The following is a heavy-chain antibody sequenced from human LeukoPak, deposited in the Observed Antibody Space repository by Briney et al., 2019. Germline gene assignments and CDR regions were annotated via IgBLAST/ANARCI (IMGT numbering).Heavy chain of an antibody. J-gene: IGHJ6*03. CDR3: ARDIGSSWYSYYMDV. CDR2: INPNSGGT. CDR1: GYTFTGCY. Sequence: GASVKVSCKASGYTFTGCYMHWVRQAPGQGLEWMGWINPNSGGTNYAQKFQGRVTMTRDTSISTAYMELSRLRSDDTAVYYCARDIGSSWYSYYMDVWGKGTTVTISS. V-gene: IGHV1-2*02. D-gene: IGHD6-13*01.